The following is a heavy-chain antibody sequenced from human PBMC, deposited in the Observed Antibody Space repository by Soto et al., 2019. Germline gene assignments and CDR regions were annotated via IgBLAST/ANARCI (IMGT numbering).Heavy chain of an antibody. Sequence: QVQLVQSGAEVKKPGSSVKVSCKASGGTFSSYAISWVRQAPGQWLEWMGGIIPIVGTANYAQKFQGRVTITADESTCTGCMELSSLRSEDTAVFYCARPTRSYTVSSCQAAWFNHWGQGTLVTVSS. CDR2: IIPIVGTA. D-gene: IGHD2-2*01. CDR1: GGTFSSYA. V-gene: IGHV1-69*12. J-gene: IGHJ5*02. CDR3: ARPTRSYTVSSCQAAWFNH.